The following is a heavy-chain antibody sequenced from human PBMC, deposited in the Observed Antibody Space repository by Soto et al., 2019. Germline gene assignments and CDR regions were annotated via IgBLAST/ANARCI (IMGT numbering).Heavy chain of an antibody. D-gene: IGHD5-12*01. Sequence: GGSLRLSCAASGFTFDDYTMHWVHQAPGKGLEWVSLISWDGGSTYYADSVKGRFTISRDNSKNSLYLQMNSLRTEDTALYYCAKDGYVEMATITHYFDYWGQGTLVTVSS. V-gene: IGHV3-43*01. CDR1: GFTFDDYT. CDR3: AKDGYVEMATITHYFDY. CDR2: ISWDGGST. J-gene: IGHJ4*02.